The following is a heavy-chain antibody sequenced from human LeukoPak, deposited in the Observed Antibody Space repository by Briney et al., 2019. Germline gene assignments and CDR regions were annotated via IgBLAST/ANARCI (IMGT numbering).Heavy chain of an antibody. CDR1: GFTFRYHS. CDR2: IRDKPHGGTT. Sequence: PGRSLRLSCTASGFTFRYHSINWVRQAPGKGLEWIGFIRDKPHGGTTEFAASVKGRFTISRDDSKSIAYLQMNSLKTEDTAVYYCISHIHARNCFDPWGQGTLVTVSS. V-gene: IGHV3-49*04. J-gene: IGHJ5*02. CDR3: ISHIHARNCFDP.